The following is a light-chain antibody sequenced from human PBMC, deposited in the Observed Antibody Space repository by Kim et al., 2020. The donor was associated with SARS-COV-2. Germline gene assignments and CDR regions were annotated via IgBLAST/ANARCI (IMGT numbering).Light chain of an antibody. V-gene: IGKV3-20*01. CDR2: GAS. J-gene: IGKJ2*01. Sequence: LSPGERATLSCRASQSVSSSYLAWFQQKPGQAPRLLIYGASRRATGIPDRFSGSGSGTDFTLIISRLEPEDFAVYYCQQYGSSPHTFGQGTKVEI. CDR3: QQYGSSPHT. CDR1: QSVSSSY.